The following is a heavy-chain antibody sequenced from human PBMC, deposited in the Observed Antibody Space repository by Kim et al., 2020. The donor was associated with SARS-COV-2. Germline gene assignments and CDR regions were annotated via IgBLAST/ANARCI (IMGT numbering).Heavy chain of an antibody. Sequence: GESLQISCKGSGYTFTNYWISWVRRVPGRGLEWMGRIDPSDSYTTYTPSFQGHVTFSVDKSINTAYLQWSSLQASHSAMYYCARHALSAADFDYWGQGTLVTVSS. D-gene: IGHD6-13*01. CDR2: IDPSDSYT. CDR3: ARHALSAADFDY. CDR1: GYTFTNYW. J-gene: IGHJ4*02. V-gene: IGHV5-10-1*01.